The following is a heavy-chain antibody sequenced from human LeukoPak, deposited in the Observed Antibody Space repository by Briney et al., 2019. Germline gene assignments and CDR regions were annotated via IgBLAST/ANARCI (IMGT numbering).Heavy chain of an antibody. CDR3: AKPADLYYHYYMDV. CDR2: ISSSGGIK. J-gene: IGHJ6*03. V-gene: IGHV3-11*01. CDR1: GGSFSGYY. Sequence: PSETLSLTCAVYGGSFSGYYWSWIRQVPGKGLEWVSYISSSGGIKNYADSVRGRFTISRDKANNSLYLQMNSLRAEDTAVYYCAKPADLYYHYYMDVWGTGTTVTVSS.